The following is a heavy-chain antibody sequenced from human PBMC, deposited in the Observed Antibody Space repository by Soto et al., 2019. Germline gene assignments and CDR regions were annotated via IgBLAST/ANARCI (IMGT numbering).Heavy chain of an antibody. CDR3: VRDWNGMDV. Sequence: QVQLVESGGGVVQPGRSLRLSCAASGFTFSSYGIHWVRQAPGKGLEWVAVIWYDGSNKYYADSVKGRFSISRDNSKNTVHLQMNSLTAEDTAEYHCVRDWNGMDVWGQGTTVTVSS. J-gene: IGHJ6*02. D-gene: IGHD3-3*01. CDR2: IWYDGSNK. CDR1: GFTFSSYG. V-gene: IGHV3-33*01.